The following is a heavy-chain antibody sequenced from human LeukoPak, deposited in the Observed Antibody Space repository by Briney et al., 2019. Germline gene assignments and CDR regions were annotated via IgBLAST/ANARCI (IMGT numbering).Heavy chain of an antibody. Sequence: GGSLRLSCAASGFTFSSYAMHWVRQAPGKGLEYVSAISSNGGSTYYANSVKGRFTISRDNSKNRLYLQMGSLRAEDMAVYYFAIDLGGYDYWGQGTLVTVSS. V-gene: IGHV3-64*01. J-gene: IGHJ4*02. CDR2: ISSNGGST. CDR1: GFTFSSYA. CDR3: AIDLGGYDY. D-gene: IGHD1-26*01.